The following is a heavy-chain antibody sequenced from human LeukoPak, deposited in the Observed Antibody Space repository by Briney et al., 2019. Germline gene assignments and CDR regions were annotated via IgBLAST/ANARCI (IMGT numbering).Heavy chain of an antibody. CDR1: GFTFSTYW. CDR2: INSDGSST. CDR3: ARDKGYCSGGSCYSGYYYYGMDV. D-gene: IGHD2-15*01. J-gene: IGHJ6*02. V-gene: IGHV3-74*01. Sequence: GGSLTLSCAASGFTFSTYWMHRVRQAPGKGLVWVSRINSDGSSTSYADSVKGRFTISRDNAKNTLYLQMNSLRAEDTAVYYCARDKGYCSGGSCYSGYYYYGMDVWGQGTTVTVSS.